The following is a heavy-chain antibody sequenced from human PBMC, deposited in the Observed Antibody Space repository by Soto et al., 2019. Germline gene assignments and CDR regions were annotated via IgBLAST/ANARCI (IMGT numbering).Heavy chain of an antibody. D-gene: IGHD2-15*01. CDR3: ARPYCSGGSCYEDYFDY. Sequence: ASVKVSCKASGYTLTSCGSTWVRQAPGQGLEWMGWISAYNGNTNYAQKLQGRVTMTTDTSTSTAYMELRSLRSDDTAVYYCARPYCSGGSCYEDYFDYWGQGTLVTVSS. CDR2: ISAYNGNT. J-gene: IGHJ4*02. CDR1: GYTLTSCG. V-gene: IGHV1-18*01.